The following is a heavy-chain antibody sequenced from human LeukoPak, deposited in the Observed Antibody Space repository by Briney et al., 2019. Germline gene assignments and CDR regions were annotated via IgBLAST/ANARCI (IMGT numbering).Heavy chain of an antibody. V-gene: IGHV3-53*01. D-gene: IGHD1-26*01. CDR3: ARDARKVGSGLDY. CDR2: IYSGGHT. J-gene: IGHJ4*02. Sequence: GGSLRLSCAVSGFTVSSYYMTWVRQAPGKGLEWVSLIYSGGHTYYADSVQGRFTISRDDSRNSVYLHLNSLRAEDTAVYYCARDARKVGSGLDYWGQGTLVTVSS. CDR1: GFTVSSYY.